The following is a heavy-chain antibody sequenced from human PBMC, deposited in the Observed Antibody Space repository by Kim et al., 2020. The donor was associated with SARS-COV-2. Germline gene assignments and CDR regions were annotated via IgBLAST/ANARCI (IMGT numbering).Heavy chain of an antibody. CDR3: ARHRFDSSSWYDY. V-gene: IGHV5-10-1*01. J-gene: IGHJ4*02. D-gene: IGHD6-13*01. Sequence: YSPSFQGHVTISADKSISTAYLQWSSLKASDTAMYYCARHRFDSSSWYDYWGQGTLVTVSS.